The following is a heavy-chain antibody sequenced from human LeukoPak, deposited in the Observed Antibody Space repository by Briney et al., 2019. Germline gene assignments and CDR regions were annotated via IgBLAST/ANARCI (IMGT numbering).Heavy chain of an antibody. CDR3: ARGVVVPTAMTKLWGYFYSYMDA. CDR2: IIPMLGTA. D-gene: IGHD2-2*01. J-gene: IGHJ6*03. CDR1: GYTFTSYG. V-gene: IGHV1-69*13. Sequence: SVKVSCKASGYTFTSYGISWVRQAPGQGLEWMGGIIPMLGTANYAQKFQGRVTITADESTSTAYMELSSLRSEDTAVYYCARGVVVPTAMTKLWGYFYSYMDAWGKGTTVAVSS.